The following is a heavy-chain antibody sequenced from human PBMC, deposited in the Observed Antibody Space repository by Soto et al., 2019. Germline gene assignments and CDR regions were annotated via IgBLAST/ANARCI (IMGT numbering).Heavy chain of an antibody. CDR1: GYNFTTYW. CDR3: ARLLYYDILTGYYTDGMDV. Sequence: GLSLKISCKGSGYNFTTYWIGWVRQMHGKGLEWMGIIYPGDSDTRYSPSFQGQVTISADKSISTAYLQWSSLKASDTAMYYCARLLYYDILTGYYTDGMDVWGQGTTVTVSS. D-gene: IGHD3-9*01. J-gene: IGHJ6*02. CDR2: IYPGDSDT. V-gene: IGHV5-51*01.